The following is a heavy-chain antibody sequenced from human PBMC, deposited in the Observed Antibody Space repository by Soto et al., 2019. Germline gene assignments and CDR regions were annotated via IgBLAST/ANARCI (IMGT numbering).Heavy chain of an antibody. CDR3: ARLSSLYYNSDYGGYYFDY. CDR2: IFYSGNS. Sequence: QVQLQESGPGLVKPSQTLSLTCTVSGGSIRGGDYYWSWIRQHPGKGLEWIGYIFYSGNSFYNPSLKSGVTISVDTSKYQFSLQRISVTAADTAIYYCARLSSLYYNSDYGGYYFDYWGQGTLVSVSS. J-gene: IGHJ4*02. CDR1: GGSIRGGDYY. D-gene: IGHD3-10*01. V-gene: IGHV4-31*03.